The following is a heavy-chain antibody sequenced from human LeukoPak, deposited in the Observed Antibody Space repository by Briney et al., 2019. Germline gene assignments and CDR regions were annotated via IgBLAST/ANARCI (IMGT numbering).Heavy chain of an antibody. V-gene: IGHV1-3*01. Sequence: ASVKVSCKASGYTFTSYAMHWVRQAPGQRLEWMGWINAGNGNTKYSQKFQDRVTITRDTSASTAYMGLSSLRSEDTAVYYCAREITMVRGVIWSPFDYWGQGTLVTVSS. D-gene: IGHD3-10*01. J-gene: IGHJ4*02. CDR2: INAGNGNT. CDR3: AREITMVRGVIWSPFDY. CDR1: GYTFTSYA.